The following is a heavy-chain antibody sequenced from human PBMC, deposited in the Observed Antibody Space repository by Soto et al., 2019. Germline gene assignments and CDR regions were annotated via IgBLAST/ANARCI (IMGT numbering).Heavy chain of an antibody. CDR1: GFILSSYA. CDR3: ARVSHYGSGSYYNDDSPYGMDV. Sequence: GGSLRLSCAASGFILSSYAMSWVRQAPGKGLEWVSAISSSSSYIYYAASVKGRFTISRDNAKNSLYLQMNSLRAEDTAVYYCARVSHYGSGSYYNDDSPYGMDVWGQGTTVTVSS. J-gene: IGHJ6*02. D-gene: IGHD3-10*01. V-gene: IGHV3-21*01. CDR2: ISSSSSYI.